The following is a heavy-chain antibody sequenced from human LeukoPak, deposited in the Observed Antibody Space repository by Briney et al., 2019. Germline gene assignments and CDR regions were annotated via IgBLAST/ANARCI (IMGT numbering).Heavy chain of an antibody. D-gene: IGHD6-19*01. CDR3: AREGGQQWLVDYYYYYMDV. CDR1: GYTFTSYG. CDR2: IGAYNGNT. V-gene: IGHV1-18*01. Sequence: ASVKVSCKASGYTFTSYGISWVRQAPGQGLEWMGWIGAYNGNTNYAQKLQGRVTMTIDTSTSTAYMELRSLRSDDTAVYYCAREGGQQWLVDYYYYYMDVWGKGTTVTVSS. J-gene: IGHJ6*03.